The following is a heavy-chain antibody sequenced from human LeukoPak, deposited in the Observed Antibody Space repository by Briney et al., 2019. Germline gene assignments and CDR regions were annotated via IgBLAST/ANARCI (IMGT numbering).Heavy chain of an antibody. CDR2: IYYSGST. CDR1: RGSISSSSYY. D-gene: IGHD6-13*01. J-gene: IGHJ4*02. V-gene: IGHV4-39*01. Sequence: SETLSLTCTVPRGSISSSSYYWGWIRQPPGKGLEWIGSIYYSGSTYYNPSLKSRVTISVDTSKNQFSLKLSSVTAADTAVYYCARHVAAAGTCVDYWGQGTLVTVSS. CDR3: ARHVAAAGTCVDY.